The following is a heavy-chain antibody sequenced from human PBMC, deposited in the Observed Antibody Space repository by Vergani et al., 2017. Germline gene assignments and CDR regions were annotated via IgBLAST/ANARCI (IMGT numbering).Heavy chain of an antibody. CDR2: LNPNSGGT. J-gene: IGHJ6*02. D-gene: IGHD1-1*01. V-gene: IGHV1-2*04. Sequence: QVQLVQSGAEVQKPGASVKVSCKASGYTFTGYYMHWVRQAPGQGLEWMGWLNPNSGGTNYAQKFQGWVTMTRDTSISTAYMELSRLRSDDTAVYYCARGSLECQASYYGMDVWGQGTTVTVSS. CDR3: ARGSLECQASYYGMDV. CDR1: GYTFTGYY.